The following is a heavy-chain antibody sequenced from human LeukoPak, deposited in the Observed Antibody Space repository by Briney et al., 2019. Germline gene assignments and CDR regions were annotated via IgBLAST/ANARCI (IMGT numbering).Heavy chain of an antibody. CDR1: GGSISSDSYY. CDR2: IYHKGST. D-gene: IGHD5-24*01. CDR3: VRDYPHRARSHEFDY. J-gene: IGHJ4*02. V-gene: IGHV4-39*07. Sequence: PSETLSLTCTVSGGSISSDSYYWGWIRQPPGKGLEWIGNIYHKGSTYYNPSLKSRVVVSVDTSKNQFSLRLSSVTDADTAVYFCVRDYPHRARSHEFDYWGQGVLVTVSS.